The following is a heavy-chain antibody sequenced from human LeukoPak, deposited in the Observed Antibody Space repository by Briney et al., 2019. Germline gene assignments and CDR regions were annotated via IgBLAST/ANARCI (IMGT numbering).Heavy chain of an antibody. J-gene: IGHJ4*02. CDR3: AGSSLGSSSAYRHFDY. CDR1: GFTFSSYA. V-gene: IGHV3-30-3*01. Sequence: GRSLRLSCAASGFTFSSYAMHWVRQAPGKGLEWVAVISYDGSNKYYADSVKGRFTISRDNSKNTLYLQMNSLRAEDTAVYYCAGSSLGSSSAYRHFDYWGQGNLVTVSS. CDR2: ISYDGSNK. D-gene: IGHD6-6*01.